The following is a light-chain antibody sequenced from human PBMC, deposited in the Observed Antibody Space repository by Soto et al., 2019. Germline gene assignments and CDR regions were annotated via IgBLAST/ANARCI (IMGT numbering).Light chain of an antibody. CDR3: QQRSSWPPRT. Sequence: EIVLTQSPATLSLSPGERATLSCRASQSVSSYLAWYQQKPGQGPRLLIYDASNRATRSPARFSGSGSGTDFTLTISRLEGEDFAFYSCQQRSSWPPRTFGQGTKVEIK. CDR2: DAS. V-gene: IGKV3-11*01. J-gene: IGKJ1*01. CDR1: QSVSSY.